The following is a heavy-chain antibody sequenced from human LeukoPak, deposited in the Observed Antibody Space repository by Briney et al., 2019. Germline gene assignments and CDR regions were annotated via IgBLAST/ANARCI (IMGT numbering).Heavy chain of an antibody. D-gene: IGHD3-16*01. V-gene: IGHV1-46*01. CDR3: SMGVTNFFDF. CDR1: RYTVTNFY. CDR2: INPGGGNT. Sequence: ASVKVSCKASRYTVTNFYIQRVRQAPGQGLEWMGIINPGGGNTSYAPKFQGRVTMTRDTSTSTVYMDLSRLTSEDTAVYYCSMGVTNFFDFWAQGTLVTVSS. J-gene: IGHJ4*02.